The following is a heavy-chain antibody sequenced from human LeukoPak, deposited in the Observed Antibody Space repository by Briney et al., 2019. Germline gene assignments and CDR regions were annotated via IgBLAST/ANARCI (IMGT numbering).Heavy chain of an antibody. CDR3: ARHFWRATAFDP. CDR2: IYYGGST. J-gene: IGHJ5*02. V-gene: IGHV4-39*01. D-gene: IGHD3-3*01. CDR1: GGSISSSSYY. Sequence: SETLSLTCTVSGGSISSSSYYWGWTRQPPGKGLEWIGSIYYGGSTYYNPSLKSRVTISVDPSKNQFSLKLSSVTAADTAVYYCARHFWRATAFDPWGQGTLVTVSS.